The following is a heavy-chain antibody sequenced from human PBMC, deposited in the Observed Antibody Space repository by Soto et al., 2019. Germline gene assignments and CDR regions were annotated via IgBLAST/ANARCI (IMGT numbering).Heavy chain of an antibody. CDR2: INAGNGNT. Sequence: ASVKVSCKASGYTFTSYAMHWVRQAPGQRLEWMGWINAGNGNTKYSQKFQGRVTITRDTSASTAYMDPVDTATYYCARARPYGSAYGMDVWGQGTTVTVSS. J-gene: IGHJ6*02. D-gene: IGHD5-18*01. CDR1: GYTFTSYA. V-gene: IGHV1-3*01. CDR3: YGSAYGMDV.